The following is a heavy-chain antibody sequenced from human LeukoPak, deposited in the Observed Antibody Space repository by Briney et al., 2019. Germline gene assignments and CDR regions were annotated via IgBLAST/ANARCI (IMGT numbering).Heavy chain of an antibody. D-gene: IGHD2-15*01. CDR1: GLTFSGSA. J-gene: IGHJ6*04. V-gene: IGHV3-73*01. CDR3: ITPDKPLGYCSGGSCSLGCS. CDR2: IRSKANSYAT. Sequence: GGSLRLSCAASGLTFSGSAMHWVRQASGKGLEWVGRIRSKANSYATAYAASVKGRFTISRDDSKNTAYLQMNSLKTEDTAVYYCITPDKPLGYCSGGSCSLGCSWGKGTTVTISS.